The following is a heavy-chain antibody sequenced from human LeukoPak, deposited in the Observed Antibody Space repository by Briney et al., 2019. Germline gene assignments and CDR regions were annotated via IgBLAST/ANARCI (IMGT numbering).Heavy chain of an antibody. D-gene: IGHD6-13*01. CDR2: INPNSGGT. CDR3: ARVRASSWTYFDY. V-gene: IGHV1-2*04. J-gene: IGHJ4*02. Sequence: ASVKVSCKASGYTFTGYYMHWVRQAPGQGLEWMGRINPNSGGTNYAQKFQGWVTMTRDTSISTAYMELSRLRSDDTAVYYCARVRASSWTYFDYWGQGTLVTVSS. CDR1: GYTFTGYY.